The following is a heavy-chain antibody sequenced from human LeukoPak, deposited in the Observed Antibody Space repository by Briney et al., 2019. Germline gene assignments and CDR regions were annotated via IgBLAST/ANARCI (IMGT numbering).Heavy chain of an antibody. CDR2: IYSGGST. CDR1: GFTVSSNY. V-gene: IGHV3-66*01. Sequence: PGGSLRLSCAASGFTVSSNYMNWVRQAPGKGLEWVSVIYSGGSTYYADSVKGRFSISRDNSKNTLYLQMNSLRAEDTAVYYCASTYVVVTAVHDAFHIWGQGTMVTVSS. D-gene: IGHD2-21*02. J-gene: IGHJ3*02. CDR3: ASTYVVVTAVHDAFHI.